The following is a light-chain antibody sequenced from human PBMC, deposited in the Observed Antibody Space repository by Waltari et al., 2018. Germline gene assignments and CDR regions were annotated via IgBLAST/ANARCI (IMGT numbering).Light chain of an antibody. CDR1: KSINNY. J-gene: IGKJ5*01. CDR3: QQSYSTSIT. CDR2: TAS. Sequence: DIQMTQSPSSLSASVGDRVTITCRASKSINNYLKWYQQKPGKAPELLIYTASSLQSGVPSRFSGSGSGTDFTLTISSLQPEDFATYYCQQSYSTSITFGQGTRLEMK. V-gene: IGKV1-39*01.